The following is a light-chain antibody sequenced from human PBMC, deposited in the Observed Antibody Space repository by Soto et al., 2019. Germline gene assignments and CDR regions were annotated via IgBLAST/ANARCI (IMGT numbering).Light chain of an antibody. J-gene: IGLJ2*01. CDR2: EDT. CDR1: SFDFRSHNL. CDR3: CSYAGSRNVV. Sequence: QSALTNPAAVSGSPGQSITVSCPRTSFDFRSHNLVSWYQHHPDKAPKLVISEDTQRPSGVSDRFSGSRSGNTASLTISGLQAEDEADYYCCSYAGSRNVVFGGGTKVTVL. V-gene: IGLV2-23*01.